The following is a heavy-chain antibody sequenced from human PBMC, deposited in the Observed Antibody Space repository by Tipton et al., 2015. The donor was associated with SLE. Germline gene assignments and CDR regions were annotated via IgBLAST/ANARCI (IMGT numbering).Heavy chain of an antibody. D-gene: IGHD3-10*01. V-gene: IGHV4-34*01. CDR1: GGSFSGYY. CDR3: ARQGPLWYYYYYMDV. Sequence: TLSLTCVVYGGSFSGYYWSWIRQPPGKGLEWIGEINHSGSTNYNPSLKSRVTISVDTSKNQFSLKLSSVTAADTAVYYCARQGPLWYYYYYMDVWGKGTTVTVSS. CDR2: INHSGST. J-gene: IGHJ6*03.